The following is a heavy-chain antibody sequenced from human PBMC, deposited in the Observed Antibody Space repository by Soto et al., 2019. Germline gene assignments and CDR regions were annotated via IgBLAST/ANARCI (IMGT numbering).Heavy chain of an antibody. CDR1: GFTFSSYS. Sequence: GGSLRLSCAASGFTFSSYSMNWVRQAPGKGLEWVSYISSSSSTIYYADSVKGRFTISRDNAKNSLYLQMNSLRDEDMAVYYCARDSLYCSGGSCYSDYYGMDLWGQGTTVTVSS. D-gene: IGHD2-15*01. CDR2: ISSSSSTI. J-gene: IGHJ6*02. CDR3: ARDSLYCSGGSCYSDYYGMDL. V-gene: IGHV3-48*02.